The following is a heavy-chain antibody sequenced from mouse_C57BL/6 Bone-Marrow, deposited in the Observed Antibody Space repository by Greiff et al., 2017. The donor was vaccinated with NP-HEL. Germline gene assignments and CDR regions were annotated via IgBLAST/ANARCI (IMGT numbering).Heavy chain of an antibody. V-gene: IGHV5-9-1*02. CDR1: GFTFSSYA. CDR2: ISSGGDYT. Sequence: EVQRVESGEGLVKPGGSLKLSCAASGFTFSSYAMSWVRQTPEKRLEWVAYISSGGDYTYYADTVKGRFTISRDNARNTLYLQMSSLKSEDTAMYYCTRGDYDYTGFAYWGQGTLVTVSA. CDR3: TRGDYDYTGFAY. J-gene: IGHJ3*01. D-gene: IGHD2-4*01.